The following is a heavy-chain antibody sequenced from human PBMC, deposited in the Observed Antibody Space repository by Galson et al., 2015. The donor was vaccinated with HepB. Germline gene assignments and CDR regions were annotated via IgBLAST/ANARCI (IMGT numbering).Heavy chain of an antibody. J-gene: IGHJ6*02. D-gene: IGHD6-13*01. CDR2: INSDGSST. CDR3: ARDGLYSSSWYDGYYYYGMDV. Sequence: SLRLSCAASGFTFSSYWMHWVRQAPGKGLVWVSRINSDGSSTSYADSVKGRFTISRDNAKNTLYLQMNSLRAEDTAVYYCARDGLYSSSWYDGYYYYGMDVWGQGTTVTVSS. CDR1: GFTFSSYW. V-gene: IGHV3-74*01.